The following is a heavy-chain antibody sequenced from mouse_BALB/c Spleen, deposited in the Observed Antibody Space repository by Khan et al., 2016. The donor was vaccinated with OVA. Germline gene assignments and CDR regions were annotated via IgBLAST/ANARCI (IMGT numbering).Heavy chain of an antibody. CDR3: ARDGAYDRNDGWFAD. J-gene: IGHJ3*01. V-gene: IGHV1-4*01. Sequence: QVQLKQSGAELARPGASVKMSCKASGYTFTSYTIHWIKQRPGQGLEWIGYINPSSGYTNYNQKFKDKATLTADKSSTTAYMQLSSLTSDDSAVYYCARDGAYDRNDGWFADWGQGTLVTVSA. CDR2: INPSSGYT. D-gene: IGHD2-14*01. CDR1: GYTFTSYT.